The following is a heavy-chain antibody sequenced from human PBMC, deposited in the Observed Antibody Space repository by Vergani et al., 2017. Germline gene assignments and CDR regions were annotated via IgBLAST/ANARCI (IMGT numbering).Heavy chain of an antibody. J-gene: IGHJ2*01. CDR1: GGTFSSYA. Sequence: VQLVQSGAEVKKPGSSVKVSCKASGGTFSSYAISWVRQAPGQGLEWVSAISGSGGSTYYADSVKGRFTISRDNSKNTLYLQMNSLRAEDTAVYYCAKDHIVVVPAAPGWYFDLWGRGTLVTVSS. CDR2: ISGSGGST. D-gene: IGHD2-2*01. CDR3: AKDHIVVVPAAPGWYFDL. V-gene: IGHV3-23*04.